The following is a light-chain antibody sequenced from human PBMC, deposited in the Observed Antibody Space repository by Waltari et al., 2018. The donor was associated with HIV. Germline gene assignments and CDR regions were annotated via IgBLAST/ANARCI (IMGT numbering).Light chain of an antibody. Sequence: QSALTQPPSASGSLGQSVTISCTGSSSDIGAYDFVSWFQQHPHNAPKLLLYEVTRRPSTVSDRFSGSRSGNTAFLTVAGLQPDDEATYFCSSYGDSLRVLFGGGTNVTVL. V-gene: IGLV2-8*01. CDR3: SSYGDSLRVL. J-gene: IGLJ3*02. CDR1: SSDIGAYDF. CDR2: EVT.